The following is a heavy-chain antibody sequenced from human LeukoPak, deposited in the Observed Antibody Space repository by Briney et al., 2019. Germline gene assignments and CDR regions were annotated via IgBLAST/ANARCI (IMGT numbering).Heavy chain of an antibody. D-gene: IGHD6-13*01. V-gene: IGHV5-51*01. CDR3: ARTYSSGWLHYFDF. J-gene: IGHJ4*02. CDR2: IFPGDSDT. Sequence: GDSLKISCKGFGYSFTNYWIGWVRQMPGKGLEWMGTIFPGDSDTRYSPSFQGQVTISADKTINTAYLQWSSLKASDTAIYYCARTYSSGWLHYFDFWGQGALVTVSS. CDR1: GYSFTNYW.